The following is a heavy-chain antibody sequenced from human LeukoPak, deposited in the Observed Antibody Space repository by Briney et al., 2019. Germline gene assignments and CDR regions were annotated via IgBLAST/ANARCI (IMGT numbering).Heavy chain of an antibody. CDR1: GFTFSDYY. Sequence: GGSLRLSCAASGFTFSDYYMSWIRQAPGKGLEWVSYISSSGSTIYYADSVKGRFTISRDNAKNSLYLQMNSLRAEDAAVYYCARYCSSTSCYNDDYYYGMDVWGQGTTVTVSS. CDR3: ARYCSSTSCYNDDYYYGMDV. D-gene: IGHD2-2*02. J-gene: IGHJ6*02. CDR2: ISSSGSTI. V-gene: IGHV3-11*01.